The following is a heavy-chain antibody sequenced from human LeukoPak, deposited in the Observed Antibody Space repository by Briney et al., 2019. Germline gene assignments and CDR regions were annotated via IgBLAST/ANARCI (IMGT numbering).Heavy chain of an antibody. Sequence: SETLSLTCTVSGGSISSGDYYWSWLRQPPGKGLEWIGYIYYSGSTYYNPSLKSRVTISVDTSKNQFSLKLSSVTAADTAVYYCARARKVVPAYFDYWGQGTLVTVSS. CDR2: IYYSGST. D-gene: IGHD2-2*01. CDR1: GGSISSGDYY. V-gene: IGHV4-30-4*08. CDR3: ARARKVVPAYFDY. J-gene: IGHJ4*02.